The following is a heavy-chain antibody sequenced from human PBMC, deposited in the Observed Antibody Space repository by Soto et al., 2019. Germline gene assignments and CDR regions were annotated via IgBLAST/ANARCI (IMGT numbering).Heavy chain of an antibody. V-gene: IGHV1-8*01. CDR2: MNRNSGNT. J-gene: IGHJ4*02. D-gene: IGHD3-16*02. CDR3: ERALDYDYIWGSYRYVDY. CDR1: GYTFTSYD. Sequence: QVQLVQSGGEVKKPGASVKVSCKASGYTFTSYDINWVRQATGEGLEWMGWMNRNSGNTGYAQKFQGRVTMTRNTTISTAYMELSSLRSEDTAVYYCERALDYDYIWGSYRYVDYWGQGTLVTVSS.